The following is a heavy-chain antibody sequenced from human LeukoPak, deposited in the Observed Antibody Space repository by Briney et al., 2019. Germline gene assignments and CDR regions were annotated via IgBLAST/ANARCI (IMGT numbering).Heavy chain of an antibody. CDR1: GGSISSSSYY. V-gene: IGHV4-39*01. D-gene: IGHD3-22*01. Sequence: PSETLSLTCTVSGGSISSSSYYWGWIRQPPGNGLEWIGSIYYSGSTYYNPSLKSRVTISVDTSKNQFSLKLSSVTAADTAVYYCARRNYYDSSGYYDWGQGTLVTVSS. J-gene: IGHJ4*02. CDR3: ARRNYYDSSGYYD. CDR2: IYYSGST.